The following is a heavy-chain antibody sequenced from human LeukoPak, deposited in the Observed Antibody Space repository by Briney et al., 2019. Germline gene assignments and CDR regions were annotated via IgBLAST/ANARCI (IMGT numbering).Heavy chain of an antibody. V-gene: IGHV3-33*08. CDR1: GFTFSVYA. CDR2: IWFDGNNK. J-gene: IGHJ4*02. Sequence: PGRSLRLSCAASGFTFSVYAIHWVRQAPGKGLEWVALIWFDGNNKYYADSVKGRFTISRDNSKNTLYLQMNSLRAEDTAVYYCARELRIVVTPAALDYWGQGTLVTVSS. D-gene: IGHD2-2*01. CDR3: ARELRIVVTPAALDY.